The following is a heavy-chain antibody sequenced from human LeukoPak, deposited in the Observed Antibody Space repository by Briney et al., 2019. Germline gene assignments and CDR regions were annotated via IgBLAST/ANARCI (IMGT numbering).Heavy chain of an antibody. V-gene: IGHV1-18*01. Sequence: ASVKVSCKASGYSFTTYGISWVRQAPGQGLEWMGWITAYNGNTKYGQNLQGRVTMTTDTSTSTAYMELRSLRPDDTAVYYCGMVRDGAFDIWGQGTMVTVSS. CDR2: ITAYNGNT. CDR1: GYSFTTYG. CDR3: GMVRDGAFDI. J-gene: IGHJ3*02. D-gene: IGHD3-10*01.